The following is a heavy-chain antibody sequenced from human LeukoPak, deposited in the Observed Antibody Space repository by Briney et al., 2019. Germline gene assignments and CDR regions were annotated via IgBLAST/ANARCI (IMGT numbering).Heavy chain of an antibody. D-gene: IGHD6-19*01. CDR1: GFTFSSYA. V-gene: IGHV3-30*04. CDR3: ARGVLYSSGRVFRH. CDR2: ISYDGSNK. Sequence: PGRSLRLSCAASGFTFSSYAMHWVRQAPGKGLEWVALISYDGSNKYYADSVKGRFTISRDNSKNTLYLQMNSLRTEDTAVYYCARGVLYSSGRVFRHWGQGTLVTVSS. J-gene: IGHJ4*02.